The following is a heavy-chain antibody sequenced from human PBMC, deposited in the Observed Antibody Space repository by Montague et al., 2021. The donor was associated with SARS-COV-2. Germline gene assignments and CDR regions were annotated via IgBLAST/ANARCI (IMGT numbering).Heavy chain of an antibody. CDR1: GFTFSPYA. V-gene: IGHV3-23*01. Sequence: SLRLSCAASGFTFSPYAMNLVRQAPGKGLEWVSVIDGNGGGIFYSDSVKGRFTISRDNSKNTLYLQLNSLRGDDTAVYYCAKEVATAGPWYYGLDVWGQGTTVTVSS. CDR3: AKEVATAGPWYYGLDV. D-gene: IGHD6-13*01. CDR2: IDGNGGGI. J-gene: IGHJ6*02.